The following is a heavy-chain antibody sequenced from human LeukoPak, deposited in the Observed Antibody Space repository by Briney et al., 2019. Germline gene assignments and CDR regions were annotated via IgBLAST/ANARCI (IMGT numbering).Heavy chain of an antibody. Sequence: SGTLSLTCAVSGGSISSSNWWSWVRQPPGKGLEWIGEIYHSGSTNYNPSLKSRVTISVDKSKSQFSLKLSSVTAADTAVYYCARSEDSSSWNDAFDIWGQGTMVTVSS. J-gene: IGHJ3*02. CDR1: GGSISSSNW. CDR2: IYHSGST. V-gene: IGHV4-4*02. CDR3: ARSEDSSSWNDAFDI. D-gene: IGHD6-13*01.